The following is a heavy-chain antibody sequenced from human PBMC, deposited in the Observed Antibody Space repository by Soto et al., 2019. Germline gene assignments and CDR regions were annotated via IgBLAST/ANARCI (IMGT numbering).Heavy chain of an antibody. CDR1: GFTFRSFT. V-gene: IGHV3-21*02. CDR3: TRDASRDSSARGWFDP. Sequence: EVQLVESGGGLVKPGGSLRLSCAASGFTFRSFTMNWVRQAPGTGLEWVSTISSNSAYIYYTDALRGRFTISRDNAKNSLHLQMNSLRAEDTAVYYCTRDASRDSSARGWFDPWGPGTLVTVSS. D-gene: IGHD6-13*01. J-gene: IGHJ5*02. CDR2: ISSNSAYI.